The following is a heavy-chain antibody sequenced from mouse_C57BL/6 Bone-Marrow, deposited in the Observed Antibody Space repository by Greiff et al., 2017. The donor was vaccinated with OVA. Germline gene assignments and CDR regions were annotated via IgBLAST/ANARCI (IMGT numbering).Heavy chain of an antibody. J-gene: IGHJ4*01. Sequence: EVKLEESGGDLVKPGGSLKLSCAASGFTFSSYGMSWVRQTPDKRLEWVATISSGGSYTYYPDSVKGRFTISRDNAKNTLYLQMSSLKSEDTAMYYCARHTSPNAMDYWGQGTSVTVSS. D-gene: IGHD5-1*01. CDR2: ISSGGSYT. CDR1: GFTFSSYG. V-gene: IGHV5-6*01. CDR3: ARHTSPNAMDY.